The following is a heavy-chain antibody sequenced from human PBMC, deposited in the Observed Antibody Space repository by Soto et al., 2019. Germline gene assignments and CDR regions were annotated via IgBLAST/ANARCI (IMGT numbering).Heavy chain of an antibody. D-gene: IGHD6-19*01. V-gene: IGHV4-39*01. CDR2: IYYSGST. J-gene: IGHJ5*02. CDR3: ARHQVPKPKSIAVAGKENWFDP. Sequence: QLQLQESGPGLVKPSETLSLTCTVSGGSISSSSYYWGWIRQPPGKGLEWIGSIYYSGSTYYNPYLKSRVAISVDTSKKQFSRKLSSVTAADTAVYYCARHQVPKPKSIAVAGKENWFDPWGQGTLVTVSS. CDR1: GGSISSSSYY.